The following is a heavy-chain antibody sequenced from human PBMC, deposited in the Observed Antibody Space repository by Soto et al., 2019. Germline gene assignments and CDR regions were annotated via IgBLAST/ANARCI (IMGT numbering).Heavy chain of an antibody. CDR1: GFTFGSYA. CDR2: IGGRGVTT. J-gene: IGHJ4*02. Sequence: GSLRLSCAASGFTFGSYAVSWVRQAPGKGLEWVSAIGGRGVTTMYADSVKGRFTISRDNSKNTLYLQMNSLRVEDTAVYYCAKRGDEFRSGYYYYFDYWGLGTLVTVSS. D-gene: IGHD3-3*01. V-gene: IGHV3-23*01. CDR3: AKRGDEFRSGYYYYFDY.